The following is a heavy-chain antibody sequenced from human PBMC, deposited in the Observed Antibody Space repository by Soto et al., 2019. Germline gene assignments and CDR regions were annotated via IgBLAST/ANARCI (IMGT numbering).Heavy chain of an antibody. CDR3: AKDGLGYCSGGSCFGWFDP. CDR1: GFTFSSYA. CDR2: ISGSGGST. J-gene: IGHJ5*02. Sequence: EVQLLESGGGLVQPGGSLRLSCAASGFTFSSYAMSWVRQAPGKGLEWVSAISGSGGSTYYADSVKGRFTISRDNSKNTLYLQMNGLRAEDTAVYYCAKDGLGYCSGGSCFGWFDPWGQGTLVTVSS. V-gene: IGHV3-23*01. D-gene: IGHD2-15*01.